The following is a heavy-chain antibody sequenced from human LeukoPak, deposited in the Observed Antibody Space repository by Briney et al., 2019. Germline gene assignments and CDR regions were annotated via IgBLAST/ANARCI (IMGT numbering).Heavy chain of an antibody. Sequence: GGSLRLSCAASGFTVSDNYMSWVRQAPGKGLEWVSVMYSRGDTYYADSVKGRFTFSRDISKNMLYLQMNGLRPEDTAMYYCARDAPQVPAAGVLASWGQGTRVTVSS. CDR3: ARDAPQVPAAGVLAS. D-gene: IGHD6-13*01. V-gene: IGHV3-53*01. CDR1: GFTVSDNY. CDR2: MYSRGDT. J-gene: IGHJ5*02.